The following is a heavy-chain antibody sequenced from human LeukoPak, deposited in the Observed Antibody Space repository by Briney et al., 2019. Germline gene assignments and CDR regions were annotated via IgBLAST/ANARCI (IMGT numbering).Heavy chain of an antibody. CDR3: AKDKSGSYWGFFDY. CDR2: ISWDGGRT. CDR1: GFTFDDYT. V-gene: IGHV3-43*01. Sequence: GGSLRLSCAASGFTFDDYTMHWVRQAPGKGLEWVSLISWDGGRTYYADSVKGRFTISRDNSKNSLYLQMNSLRTEDTALYYCAKDKSGSYWGFFDYWGQGTLVTVSS. J-gene: IGHJ4*02. D-gene: IGHD1-26*01.